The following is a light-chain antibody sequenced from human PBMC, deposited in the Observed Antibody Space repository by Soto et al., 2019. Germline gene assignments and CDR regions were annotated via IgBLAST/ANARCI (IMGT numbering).Light chain of an antibody. CDR3: QQNNKWPPVT. J-gene: IGKJ4*01. CDR2: GAS. CDR1: QTISND. Sequence: EVVMTQSPATVSVSPGEGVTLSCRASQTISNDLAWYQQKPGQAPRLLIYGASTRATGFPARFSGGGSGTEFTLTNSSLQSEDFAFYYCQQNNKWPPVTFGGGTKVEIK. V-gene: IGKV3-15*01.